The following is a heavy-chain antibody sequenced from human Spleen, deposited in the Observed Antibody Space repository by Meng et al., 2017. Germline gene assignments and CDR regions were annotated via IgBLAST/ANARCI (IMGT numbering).Heavy chain of an antibody. CDR3: ARGRGDEVVANGGFYYYGMDV. V-gene: IGHV4-4*02. J-gene: IGHJ6*02. CDR2: IYHSGST. D-gene: IGHD2-15*01. Sequence: SETLSLTCAVSGGSISSSNWWSWVRQPPGKGLEWIGEIYHSGSTNYNPSLKSRVTISVDKSKNQFSLKLSSVTAADTAVYYCARGRGDEVVANGGFYYYGMDVWGQGTTVTVSS. CDR1: GGSISSSNW.